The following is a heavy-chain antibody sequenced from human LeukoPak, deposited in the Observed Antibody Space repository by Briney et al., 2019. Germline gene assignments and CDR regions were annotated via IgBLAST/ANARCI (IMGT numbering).Heavy chain of an antibody. CDR3: ARDGQLDY. Sequence: PGRSLRLSCAASGFTFSSYALHWVRQVPGKGLEWLAVISHGGSNQYYADSVKGRFTIPRDDSKNTVYLQMNSLRPDDTAVYSCARDGQLDYWGQGTLVTVSS. CDR1: GFTFSSYA. V-gene: IGHV3-30*04. J-gene: IGHJ4*02. CDR2: ISHGGSNQ.